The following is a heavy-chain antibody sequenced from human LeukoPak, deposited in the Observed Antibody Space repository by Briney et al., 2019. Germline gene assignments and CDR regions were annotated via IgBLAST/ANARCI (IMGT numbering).Heavy chain of an antibody. J-gene: IGHJ4*02. D-gene: IGHD3-9*01. CDR3: ASLTEAEVDY. CDR1: GLTFSTYA. V-gene: IGHV3-7*01. Sequence: PGGSLRLSCAASGLTFSTYAMSWVRQAPGKGLEWVANIKEDGSEKYYVDSVKGRFTISRDNAKNSVYLQMNSLRAEDTAVYYCASLTEAEVDYWGQGTLVTVSS. CDR2: IKEDGSEK.